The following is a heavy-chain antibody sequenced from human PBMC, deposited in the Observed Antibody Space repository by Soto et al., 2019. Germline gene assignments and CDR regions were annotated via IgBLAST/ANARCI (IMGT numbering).Heavy chain of an antibody. Sequence: SETLSLTCTVSGGSVSSGAYYWSWIRQHPGKGLEWIGYISYIGSTYYNPSLKSRVTISVDTSKNHFSLKLSSVTAADTALYYCATGVATTEWDSWGQGTLVTVSS. CDR3: ATGVATTEWDS. J-gene: IGHJ4*02. D-gene: IGHD5-12*01. V-gene: IGHV4-31*03. CDR2: ISYIGST. CDR1: GGSVSSGAYY.